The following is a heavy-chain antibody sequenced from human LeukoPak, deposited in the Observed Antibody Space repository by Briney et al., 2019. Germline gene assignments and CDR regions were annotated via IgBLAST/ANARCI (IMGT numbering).Heavy chain of an antibody. CDR2: VSYDGSNT. CDR3: AKDDSTLGQSVNHYFDY. D-gene: IGHD3-16*01. V-gene: IGHV3-30*18. CDR1: GFTFTSYG. Sequence: GGSLRLSCAASGFTFTSYGMHWVRQAPGKGLEWVAVVSYDGSNTYYADSVKGRFTISRDDSKNTLFLHMNSLRAEDTAVYFCAKDDSTLGQSVNHYFDYWGQGTLVTVSS. J-gene: IGHJ4*02.